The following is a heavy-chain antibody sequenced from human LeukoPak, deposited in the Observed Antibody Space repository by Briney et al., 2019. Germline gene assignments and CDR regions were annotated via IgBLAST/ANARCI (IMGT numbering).Heavy chain of an antibody. V-gene: IGHV4-59*08. D-gene: IGHD6-13*01. Sequence: SETLSLTCTVSGGSISSYYWSWIRQPPGKGLEWIGYIYYSRSTNYNPSLKSRVTISVDTSKNQFSLKLSSVTAADTAVYYCARQIARYFDYWGQGTLVTVSS. CDR2: IYYSRST. CDR3: ARQIARYFDY. CDR1: GGSISSYY. J-gene: IGHJ4*02.